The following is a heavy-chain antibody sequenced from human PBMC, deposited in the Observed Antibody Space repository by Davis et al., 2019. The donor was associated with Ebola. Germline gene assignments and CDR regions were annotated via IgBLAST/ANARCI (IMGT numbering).Heavy chain of an antibody. CDR3: ARAQFPTTSDH. Sequence: ASVKVSCKASGYTFTNYGITWVRHAPGQGLEWMGWINPHNGNTNYAQNVQGRVTMTTDTSTSTAYMEVGSLRSDDTAVYYCARAQFPTTSDHWCQGALVTVSS. CDR1: GYTFTNYG. J-gene: IGHJ4*02. D-gene: IGHD1-1*01. V-gene: IGHV1-18*04. CDR2: INPHNGNT.